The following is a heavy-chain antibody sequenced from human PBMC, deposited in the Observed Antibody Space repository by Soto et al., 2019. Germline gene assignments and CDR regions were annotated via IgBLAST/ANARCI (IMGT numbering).Heavy chain of an antibody. CDR3: ARGRVPSV. J-gene: IGHJ4*02. V-gene: IGHV3-7*01. CDR1: GFTFSNSL. Sequence: EVPLVESGGGLVQPGGSLRLSCAASGFTFSNSLMSWVRQAPAKGLEWVAAINQDGSEQNYVDSVKGRFTISRDNAKNSLYLQMNSLRAEDMAMYYCARGRVPSVWGQGTLVTVSS. CDR2: INQDGSEQ. D-gene: IGHD6-6*01.